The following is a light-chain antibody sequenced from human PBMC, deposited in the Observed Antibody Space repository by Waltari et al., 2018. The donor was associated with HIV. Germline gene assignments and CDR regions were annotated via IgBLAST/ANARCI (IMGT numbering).Light chain of an antibody. J-gene: IGLJ2*01. Sequence: QSVLTQPPSASGTPGQRVTISCSGSSSNIGSDTVNWYQQLPGTAPKLLIYSNTQRPSWVPDRFSGSKSGTSASLAISWLQSVDEADHYCAAWDDSLNVVFGGGTKLTVL. V-gene: IGLV1-44*01. CDR1: SSNIGSDT. CDR2: SNT. CDR3: AAWDDSLNVV.